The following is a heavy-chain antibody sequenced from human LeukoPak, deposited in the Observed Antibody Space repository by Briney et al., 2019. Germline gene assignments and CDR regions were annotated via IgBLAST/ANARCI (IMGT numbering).Heavy chain of an antibody. Sequence: PSETLSLTCTVSGYSISSGYYWGWIRQPPGKGLEWIGSIYHSGSTYYNPSLKSRVTISVGTSKNQFSLKLSSVTAADTAVYYCARALTVTRDYWGQGTLVTVSS. CDR1: GYSISSGYY. D-gene: IGHD4-17*01. CDR3: ARALTVTRDY. CDR2: IYHSGST. J-gene: IGHJ4*02. V-gene: IGHV4-38-2*02.